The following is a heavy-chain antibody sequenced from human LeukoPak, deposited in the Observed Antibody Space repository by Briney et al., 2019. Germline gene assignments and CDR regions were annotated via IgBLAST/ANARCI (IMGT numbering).Heavy chain of an antibody. CDR1: GGSFSGYY. CDR3: ARGSEPYNWNYCFDY. D-gene: IGHD1-7*01. J-gene: IGHJ4*02. CDR2: INHSGST. Sequence: SGTPSLSCAVYGGSFSGYYWSWIRQPPGKGLEWIGEINHSGSTNYNPSLKSRVTISVDTSKNQFSLKLSSVTAADTAVYYCARGSEPYNWNYCFDYWGQGTLVTVSS. V-gene: IGHV4-34*01.